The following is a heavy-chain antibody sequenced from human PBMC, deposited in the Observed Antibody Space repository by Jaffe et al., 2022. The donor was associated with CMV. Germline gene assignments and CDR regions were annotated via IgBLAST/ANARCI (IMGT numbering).Heavy chain of an antibody. J-gene: IGHJ6*03. V-gene: IGHV3-15*01. Sequence: EVQLVESGGGLVKPGGSLRLSCAASGFTFSNAWMSWVRQAPGKGLEWVGRIKSKTDGGTTDYAAPVKGRFTISRDDSKNTLYLQMNSLKTEDTAVYYCTTSIFWSGTFYFYYYYMDVWGKGTTVTVSS. CDR1: GFTFSNAW. D-gene: IGHD3-3*01. CDR2: IKSKTDGGTT. CDR3: TTSIFWSGTFYFYYYYMDV.